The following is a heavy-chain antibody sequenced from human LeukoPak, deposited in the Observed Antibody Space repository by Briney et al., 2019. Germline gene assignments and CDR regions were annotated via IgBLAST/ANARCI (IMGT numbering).Heavy chain of an antibody. D-gene: IGHD3-22*01. CDR3: ATWDYYDSSGYYYGY. Sequence: ASVKVSCKSSAYTFTSYYMHWVRQAPGQGLEWMGIINRSGGSTSYAQKFQGRVTMTRDMSTSTVYMELSSLRSEDTAVYYCATWDYYDSSGYYYGYWGEGTLVTVSS. J-gene: IGHJ4*02. CDR1: AYTFTSYY. V-gene: IGHV1-46*01. CDR2: INRSGGST.